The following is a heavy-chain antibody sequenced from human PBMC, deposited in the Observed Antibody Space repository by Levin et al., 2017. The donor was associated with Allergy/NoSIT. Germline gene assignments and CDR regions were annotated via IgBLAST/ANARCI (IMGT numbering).Heavy chain of an antibody. CDR1: GFSFTSHW. Sequence: GESLKISCAASGFSFTSHWISWVRQAPGKGLEWVAIISQDGSDRNYVDSLKGRFTISRDNARNAVYLQMTSLRVEDTAVYYCARDSGYYRFDHWGQGTVVTVSS. CDR2: ISQDGSDR. D-gene: IGHD2/OR15-2a*01. J-gene: IGHJ4*02. CDR3: ARDSGYYRFDH. V-gene: IGHV3-7*04.